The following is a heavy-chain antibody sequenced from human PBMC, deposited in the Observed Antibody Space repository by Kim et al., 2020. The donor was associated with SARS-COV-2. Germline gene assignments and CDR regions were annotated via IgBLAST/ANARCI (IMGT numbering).Heavy chain of an antibody. CDR2: IAHDGSHI. V-gene: IGHV3-30*04. CDR1: GFTFSAHA. Sequence: GGSLRLSCAASGFTFSAHALHWVRQAPGKGLEWVALIAHDGSHISYPDSVKSRFIISRDNAKSTLYLQLNSLRPEDTAVYYCLAEIGSRSFDHWGQGILVTVSS. J-gene: IGHJ4*02. D-gene: IGHD3-10*01. CDR3: LAEIGSRSFDH.